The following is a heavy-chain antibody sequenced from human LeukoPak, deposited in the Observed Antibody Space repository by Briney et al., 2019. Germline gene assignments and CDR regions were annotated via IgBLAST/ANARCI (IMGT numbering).Heavy chain of an antibody. D-gene: IGHD2-2*01. V-gene: IGHV4-4*07. Sequence: KSSQTLSLTCTVSAGSISDYYWSWIRQPAGNGLEWIGRIYISGATNYNPSLKSRVTISVDESKNQVSLKLSSVTAADTAVYYCAGGGYCTSTSCHGIDHWGQGTLVTVSS. CDR1: AGSISDYY. J-gene: IGHJ4*02. CDR2: IYISGAT. CDR3: AGGGYCTSTSCHGIDH.